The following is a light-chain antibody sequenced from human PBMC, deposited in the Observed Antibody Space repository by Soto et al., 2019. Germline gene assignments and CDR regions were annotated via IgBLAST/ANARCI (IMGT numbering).Light chain of an antibody. CDR1: QSVKSK. Sequence: EIVMTQSPATLSVSPGERATLSCRASQSVKSKLAWYQQRPGLPPRLLFSGASTRATGIPARFSGSGSGTEFTLTISSLEPEDFAVYYCQQRSNWPSITFGQGTRLEI. V-gene: IGKV3D-15*01. CDR2: GAS. CDR3: QQRSNWPSIT. J-gene: IGKJ5*01.